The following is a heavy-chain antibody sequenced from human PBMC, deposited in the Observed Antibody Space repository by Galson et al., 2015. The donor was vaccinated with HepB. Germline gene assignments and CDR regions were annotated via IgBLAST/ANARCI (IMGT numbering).Heavy chain of an antibody. J-gene: IGHJ5*02. CDR2: INAGNGNT. D-gene: IGHD6-19*01. CDR3: ARLGPPNYYSSGWYGWFDP. V-gene: IGHV1-3*01. Sequence: SVKVSCKASGYTFTSYAMHWVRQAPGQRLEWMGWINAGNGNTKYSQKFQGRVTITRDTSASTAYMELSGLRSEDTAVYYCARLGPPNYYSSGWYGWFDPWGQGTLVTVSS. CDR1: GYTFTSYA.